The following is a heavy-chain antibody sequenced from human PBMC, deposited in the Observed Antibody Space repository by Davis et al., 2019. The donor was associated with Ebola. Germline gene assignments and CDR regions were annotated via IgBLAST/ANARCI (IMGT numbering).Heavy chain of an antibody. CDR1: GYSFSSYW. CDR3: ASLRRSITGFDDGYDI. D-gene: IGHD3-9*01. J-gene: IGHJ3*02. V-gene: IGHV5-51*01. Sequence: GESLKISCKASGYSFSSYWLAWVRHMPGKGLEWMGIIYPGDSDTRYSPSFRGQVTISADNSIKTAFLHWSSLKASDTAIYYCASLRRSITGFDDGYDIWGQGTMVTVSS. CDR2: IYPGDSDT.